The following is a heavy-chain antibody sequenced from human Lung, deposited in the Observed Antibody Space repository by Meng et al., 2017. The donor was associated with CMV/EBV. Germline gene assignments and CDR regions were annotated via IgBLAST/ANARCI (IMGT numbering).Heavy chain of an antibody. CDR3: ARRPPALTGNWFDP. CDR2: IYYSGTT. Sequence: SETLSLTCSVSGGSISSTSAYWGWFRHPPGKGLEWIGSIYYSGTTYYNPSLKSRVTVSVDTSKNHLSLTRSAVTAADTAVYYCARRPPALTGNWFDPWGQGTLVTVSS. CDR1: GGSISSTSAY. J-gene: IGHJ5*02. V-gene: IGHV4-39*02. D-gene: IGHD1-14*01.